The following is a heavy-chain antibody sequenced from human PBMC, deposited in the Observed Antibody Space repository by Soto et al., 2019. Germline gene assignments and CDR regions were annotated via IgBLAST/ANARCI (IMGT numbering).Heavy chain of an antibody. CDR1: GGSFSGYY. V-gene: IGHV4-34*01. CDR3: ARALGVRRVIIKIRSCGKDV. CDR2: INHSGST. Sequence: PSETLSLTCAVYGGSFSGYYWSWIRKPPGKGLEWIGEINHSGSTTYNPSLTSRVTISVDTSKNQFSLKLSSVTAADTAVYYCARALGVRRVIIKIRSCGKDVWGQGITVTVSS. D-gene: IGHD3-10*01. J-gene: IGHJ6*02.